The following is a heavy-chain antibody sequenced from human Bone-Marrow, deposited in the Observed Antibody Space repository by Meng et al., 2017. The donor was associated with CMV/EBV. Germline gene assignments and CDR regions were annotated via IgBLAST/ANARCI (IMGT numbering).Heavy chain of an antibody. Sequence: SETLSLTCTVSGGSISSYYWSWIRQPPGKGLEWIGYIYYSGSTNYNPSLKSRVTISVDTSKNQFSLKLSSVTAADTAVYYCASGPIFGDFFDYWGQGTLVTVSS. CDR3: ASGPIFGDFFDY. J-gene: IGHJ4*02. V-gene: IGHV4-59*01. CDR2: IYYSGST. D-gene: IGHD3-3*01. CDR1: GGSISSYY.